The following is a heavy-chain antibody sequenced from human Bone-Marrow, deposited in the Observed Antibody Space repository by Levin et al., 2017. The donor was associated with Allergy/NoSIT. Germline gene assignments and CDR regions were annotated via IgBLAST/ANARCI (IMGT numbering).Heavy chain of an antibody. CDR3: ARTYFDILTGNSEPYSFDY. CDR1: GFSLTTSGVG. D-gene: IGHD3-9*01. V-gene: IGHV2-5*02. Sequence: SGPTLVKPTQTLTLTCNFSGFSLTTSGVGVGWIRQSPGKALDWLAVIYWDDDILYSPSLKSRLTITNDNSKNQVVLTMTNMDPVDTGTYYCARTYFDILTGNSEPYSFDYWGQGTLVTVSS. CDR2: IYWDDDI. J-gene: IGHJ4*02.